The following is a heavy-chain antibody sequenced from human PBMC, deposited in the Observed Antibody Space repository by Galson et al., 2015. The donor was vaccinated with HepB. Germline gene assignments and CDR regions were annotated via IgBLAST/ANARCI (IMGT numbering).Heavy chain of an antibody. CDR3: VKGMGGFCDGANCYSRLFDY. Sequence: SLRLSCAASGFAFSGYAMSWVRQAPGKGLEWVSIISDSGGDTKFADSVKGRFTISRDNSKDTLYLQMNSLRAEDTAVYYCVKGMGGFCDGANCYSRLFDYWGQGTLVTVSS. V-gene: IGHV3-23*01. CDR1: GFAFSGYA. D-gene: IGHD2-15*01. J-gene: IGHJ4*02. CDR2: ISDSGGDT.